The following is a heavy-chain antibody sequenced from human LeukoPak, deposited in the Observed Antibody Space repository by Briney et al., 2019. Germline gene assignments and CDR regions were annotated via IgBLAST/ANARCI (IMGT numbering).Heavy chain of an antibody. CDR2: IYYSGST. CDR3: ARQDRQAANCFDY. CDR1: GGSISSSSYY. J-gene: IGHJ4*02. Sequence: SETLSLTCTVSGGSISSSSYYWGWIRQPPGKGLEWIGSIYYSGSTYYNPSLKSRVTISVDTSKNQFSLKLSSVTAADTAVYYCARQDRQAANCFDYWGQGTLVTVSS. V-gene: IGHV4-39*01. D-gene: IGHD2-15*01.